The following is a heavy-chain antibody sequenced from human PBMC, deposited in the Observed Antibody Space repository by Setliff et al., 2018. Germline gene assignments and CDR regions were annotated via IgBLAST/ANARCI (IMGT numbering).Heavy chain of an antibody. J-gene: IGHJ3*02. V-gene: IGHV5-51*01. Sequence: GESLKISCKGSGYSFTSYWIGWVRQMPGKGLEWMGIIYPGDSDTRYSPSFQGQVTISADKSISTACLQWSSLKASDTAMYYCATRDPKTYYYDSSGYYSHDAFDIWGQGTMVTVSS. CDR3: ATRDPKTYYYDSSGYYSHDAFDI. CDR1: GYSFTSYW. D-gene: IGHD3-22*01. CDR2: IYPGDSDT.